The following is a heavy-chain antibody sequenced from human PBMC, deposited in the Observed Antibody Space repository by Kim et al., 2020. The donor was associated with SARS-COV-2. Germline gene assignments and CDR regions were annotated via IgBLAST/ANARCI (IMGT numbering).Heavy chain of an antibody. CDR1: GYTFTSYG. J-gene: IGHJ6*02. CDR3: ARDGRVGIAAAGTGGTYYYYSGMDV. Sequence: ASVKVSCKASGYTFTSYGISWVRQAPGQGLEWMGWISGYNGNTNYAQKLQGRVTMTTDTSTSTAYMELRSLRSDDTAVYYCARDGRVGIAAAGTGGTYYYYSGMDVWGQGTTVTVSS. CDR2: ISGYNGNT. V-gene: IGHV1-18*01. D-gene: IGHD6-13*01.